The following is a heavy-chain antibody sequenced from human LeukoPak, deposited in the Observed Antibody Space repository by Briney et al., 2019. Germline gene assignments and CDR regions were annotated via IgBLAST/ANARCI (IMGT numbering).Heavy chain of an antibody. Sequence: GGSLRLSCAASGFTFSSYAMHWVRQAPGKGLEWVAVISYDGSNKYYADSVKGRFTISRDNSKNTLYLQMNSLRAEDTAVYYCARDKDSSSSIWGQGTMVTVSS. D-gene: IGHD6-13*01. CDR1: GFTFSSYA. CDR2: ISYDGSNK. CDR3: ARDKDSSSSI. V-gene: IGHV3-30-3*01. J-gene: IGHJ3*02.